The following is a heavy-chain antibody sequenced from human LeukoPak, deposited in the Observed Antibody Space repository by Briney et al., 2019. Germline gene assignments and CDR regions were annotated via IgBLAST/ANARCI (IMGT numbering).Heavy chain of an antibody. Sequence: GGSLRLSCAASGFTVSSNYMSWVRQAPGKGLEWVSVIYSGGSTYYADSLKGRFTISRDNSKNTLYLQMNSLRAEDTAVYYCARGNHVLRFLEWLLPYYFDYWGQGTLVTVSS. J-gene: IGHJ4*02. CDR1: GFTVSSNY. CDR2: IYSGGST. V-gene: IGHV3-53*01. D-gene: IGHD3-3*01. CDR3: ARGNHVLRFLEWLLPYYFDY.